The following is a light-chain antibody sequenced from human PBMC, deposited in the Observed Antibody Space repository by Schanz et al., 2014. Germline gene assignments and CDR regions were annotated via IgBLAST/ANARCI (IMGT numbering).Light chain of an antibody. V-gene: IGLV2-14*03. Sequence: QSALTQPASVSGSPGQSITISCTGTSSDVGGYNYVSWYQQHPGKAPKLMIYDVTNRPSGVSSRFSGSKSGHTASLTISGLQAEDEADYYCCSYAGSSTLLFGGGTKLTVL. J-gene: IGLJ2*01. CDR3: CSYAGSSTLL. CDR2: DVT. CDR1: SSDVGGYNY.